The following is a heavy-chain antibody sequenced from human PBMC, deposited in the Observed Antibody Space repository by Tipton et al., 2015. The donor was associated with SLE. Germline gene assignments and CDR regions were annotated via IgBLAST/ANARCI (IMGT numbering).Heavy chain of an antibody. V-gene: IGHV4-59*01. CDR3: ASGLYSSSGLFFDN. CDR1: GGSISSYY. CDR2: IYYSGNA. Sequence: TLSLTCTVSGGSISSYYWSWIRQPPGKGLEWIGSIYYSGNANSNPSLKSRVTISVDTSKNQFSLKLSSVTAADTAVYYCASGLYSSSGLFFDNWGQGTLVTVSS. D-gene: IGHD6-6*01. J-gene: IGHJ4*02.